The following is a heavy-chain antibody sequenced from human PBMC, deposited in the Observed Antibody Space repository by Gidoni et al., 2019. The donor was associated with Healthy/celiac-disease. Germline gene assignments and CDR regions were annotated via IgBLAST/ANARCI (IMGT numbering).Heavy chain of an antibody. CDR1: GGSISSSSYY. V-gene: IGHV4-39*01. Sequence: LQLPESGPGLVKPSETLSLTCTVSGGSISSSSYYWGWIRQPPGKGLEWIGSIYYSGSTYYNPSLKSRVTISVDTSKNQFSLKLSSVTAADTAVYYCARLKWLVPYFDYWGQGTLVTVSS. CDR2: IYYSGST. CDR3: ARLKWLVPYFDY. D-gene: IGHD6-19*01. J-gene: IGHJ4*02.